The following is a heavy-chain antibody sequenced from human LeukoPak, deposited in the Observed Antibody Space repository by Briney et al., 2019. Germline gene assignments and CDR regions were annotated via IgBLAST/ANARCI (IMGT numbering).Heavy chain of an antibody. J-gene: IGHJ4*02. CDR2: VSYSGGT. CDR3: ARLSTYYDFWSPLDY. D-gene: IGHD3-3*01. Sequence: SETLSLTCTVSGASVSSHYWSWIRQPPGKGLEWFGYVSYSGGTNYNPSLKSRVTISLDTSKDQFSLRLNSVTAADTAVYYCARLSTYYDFWSPLDYWGQGTLVTVSS. V-gene: IGHV4-59*02. CDR1: GASVSSHY.